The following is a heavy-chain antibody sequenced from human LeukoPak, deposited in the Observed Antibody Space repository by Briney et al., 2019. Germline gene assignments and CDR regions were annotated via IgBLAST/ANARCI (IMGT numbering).Heavy chain of an antibody. CDR2: ISAYNGNT. V-gene: IGHV1-18*01. J-gene: IGHJ4*02. CDR1: GYTFTSYG. CDR3: ARVRYYGSGSYLQEGSLDY. Sequence: ASVKVSCKASGYTFTSYGISLVRQAPGQGLEWMGWISAYNGNTNYAQKLQGRVTMTTDTSTSTAYMELRSLRSDDTAVYYCARVRYYGSGSYLQEGSLDYWGQGTLVTVSS. D-gene: IGHD3-10*01.